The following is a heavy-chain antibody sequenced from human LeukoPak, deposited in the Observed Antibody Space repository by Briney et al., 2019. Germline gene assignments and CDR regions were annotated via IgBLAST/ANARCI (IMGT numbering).Heavy chain of an antibody. CDR2: ISGSGGGT. V-gene: IGHV3-23*01. D-gene: IGHD6-19*01. Sequence: GGSLRLSCAASGFTFSSYAMSWVRQAPGKGLEWVSAISGSGGGTYYADSVKGRFTISRDNSKNTLYLQMNSLRAEDTAVYYCAKARMSSGTNWFDPWGQGTLVTVSS. J-gene: IGHJ5*02. CDR3: AKARMSSGTNWFDP. CDR1: GFTFSSYA.